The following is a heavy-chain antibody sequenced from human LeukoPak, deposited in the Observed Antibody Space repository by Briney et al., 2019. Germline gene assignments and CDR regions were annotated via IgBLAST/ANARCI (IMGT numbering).Heavy chain of an antibody. CDR2: INHSGST. CDR3: ARGLRYFDWLSKPRYYFDY. V-gene: IGHV4-34*01. Sequence: PSETLSLTCAVYGGSFSGYYWSWIRQPPGKGLEWIGEINHSGSTNYNPSLKSQVTISVDTSKNQFSLKLSSVTAADTAVYYCARGLRYFDWLSKPRYYFDYWGQGTLVTVSS. J-gene: IGHJ4*02. CDR1: GGSFSGYY. D-gene: IGHD3-9*01.